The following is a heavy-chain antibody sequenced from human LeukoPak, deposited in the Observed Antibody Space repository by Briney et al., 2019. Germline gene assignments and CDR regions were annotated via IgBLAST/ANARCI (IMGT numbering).Heavy chain of an antibody. CDR2: INPNSGGT. CDR1: GYTFTGYY. CDR3: ARSFVNGYYYYGMDV. J-gene: IGHJ6*02. Sequence: ASVKVSCKASGYTFTGYYMHWVRPAPGQGLEWMGWINPNSGGTNYAQKFQGRVTMTRDTSISTAYMELSRLRSDDTAVYYCARSFVNGYYYYGMDVWGQGTTVTVSS. D-gene: IGHD3-16*01. V-gene: IGHV1-2*02.